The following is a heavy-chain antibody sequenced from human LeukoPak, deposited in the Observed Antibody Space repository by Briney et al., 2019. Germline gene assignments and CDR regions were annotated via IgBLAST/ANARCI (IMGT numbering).Heavy chain of an antibody. J-gene: IGHJ4*02. CDR3: ARAGVSSGWYLYY. D-gene: IGHD6-19*01. V-gene: IGHV3-30-3*01. CDR1: GFTFSSYA. CDR2: ISYDGSNK. Sequence: GGSLRLSCVASGFTFSSYAMYWVREAPGEGLWWGAVISYDGSNKYYADSVKGRFTISRDNSKNTLYLQMNSLRAEDTAVYYCARAGVSSGWYLYYWGQGTLVTVSS.